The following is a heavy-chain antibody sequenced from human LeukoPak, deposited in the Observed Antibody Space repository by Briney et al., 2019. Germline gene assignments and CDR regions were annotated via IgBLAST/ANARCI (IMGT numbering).Heavy chain of an antibody. CDR1: GYTFTGYY. D-gene: IGHD6-19*01. Sequence: GASVKVSCKASGYTFTGYYMHWVRQAPGQGLEWMGWINPNSGGTNYAQKFQGRVTMTRNTSISTAYMELSSLRSEDTAVYYCARVSLSSGWSKKNWFDPWGQGTLVTVSS. CDR3: ARVSLSSGWSKKNWFDP. V-gene: IGHV1-2*02. J-gene: IGHJ5*02. CDR2: INPNSGGT.